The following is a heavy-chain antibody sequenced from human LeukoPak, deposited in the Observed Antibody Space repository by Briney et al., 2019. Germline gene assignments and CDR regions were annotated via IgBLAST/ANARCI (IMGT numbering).Heavy chain of an antibody. CDR2: IYYSGST. V-gene: IGHV4-30-4*01. D-gene: IGHD3-10*01. Sequence: SETLSLTCTVSGGSISSGDYYWSWIRQPPGKGLEWIGYIYYSGSTYYNPSLKSRVTISVDTSKNQFSLKLSTVTAADTAVYYCARDSWGSGSYRDYWGQGTLVTVSS. CDR1: GGSISSGDYY. J-gene: IGHJ4*02. CDR3: ARDSWGSGSYRDY.